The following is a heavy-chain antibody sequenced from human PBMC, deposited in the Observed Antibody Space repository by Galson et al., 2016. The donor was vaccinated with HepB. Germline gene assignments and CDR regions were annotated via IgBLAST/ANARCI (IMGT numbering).Heavy chain of an antibody. J-gene: IGHJ4*02. CDR2: FHPGDGGT. V-gene: IGHV1-3*01. CDR1: GYTFPAYT. CDR3: ARQFPGVQWDF. D-gene: IGHD2-8*01. Sequence: SVKVSCKASGYTFPAYTIHWVRQAPGQRLEWMGWFHPGDGGTKYFPKFEGRATFSGVTSASTAYLELDSLRSEDTAVYYCARQFPGVQWDFWGQGSLVTVSS.